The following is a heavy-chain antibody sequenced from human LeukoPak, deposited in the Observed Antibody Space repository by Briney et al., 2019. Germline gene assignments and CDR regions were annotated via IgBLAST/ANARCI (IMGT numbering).Heavy chain of an antibody. CDR2: MNPNSGNT. J-gene: IGHJ4*02. Sequence: GASVNVSCKSSGYTFTSYDIHWVRQATGQGLAWMGWMNPNSGNTGYAQKFQGRVTMTRNTSISTAYMELSSLRSEDTAVYYCARGRGYSYGLYRSEIDYWGQGTLVTVSS. V-gene: IGHV1-8*01. D-gene: IGHD5-18*01. CDR1: GYTFTSYD. CDR3: ARGRGYSYGLYRSEIDY.